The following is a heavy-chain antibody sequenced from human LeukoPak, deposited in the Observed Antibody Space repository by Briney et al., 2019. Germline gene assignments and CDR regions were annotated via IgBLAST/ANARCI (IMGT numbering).Heavy chain of an antibody. CDR2: INHSGST. CDR1: SGSFSGYY. CDR3: ARGLRDRYRTTPRKTYSSSWYDY. Sequence: SETLSLTCAVYSGSFSGYYWSWIRQPPGKGLEWIGEINHSGSTNYNPSLKSRVTISVDTSKNQFSLKLSSVTAADTAVYYCARGLRDRYRTTPRKTYSSSWYDYWSQGTLVTVSS. J-gene: IGHJ4*02. V-gene: IGHV4-34*01. D-gene: IGHD6-13*01.